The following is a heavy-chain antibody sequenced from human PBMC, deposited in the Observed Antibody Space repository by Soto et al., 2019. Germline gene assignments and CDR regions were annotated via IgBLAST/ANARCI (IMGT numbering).Heavy chain of an antibody. CDR1: GGSISSSSYY. D-gene: IGHD3-3*01. CDR3: ARSNGGITIFGVVTPNFDY. CDR2: IYYSGST. V-gene: IGHV4-39*01. Sequence: PSETLSLTCTVSGGSISSSSYYWGWIRQPPGKGLEWIGSIYYSGSTYYNPSLKSRVTISVDTSKNQFSLKLSSVTAADTAVYYCARSNGGITIFGVVTPNFDYWGQGTLVTVSS. J-gene: IGHJ4*02.